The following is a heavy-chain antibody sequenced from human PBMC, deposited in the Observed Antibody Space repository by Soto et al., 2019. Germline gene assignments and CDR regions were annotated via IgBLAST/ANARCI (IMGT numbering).Heavy chain of an antibody. J-gene: IGHJ5*02. CDR3: ARRHLAVAVSTLFDP. D-gene: IGHD2-2*01. Sequence: QVTLKESGPVLVKPTETLTLRCTVSGLSITDSEMGVSWIRQPPGKALEWLAHIDSSGEKSYRTFLKSRLTISKDTSKSQIVLIMTNMDPADTATYYCARRHLAVAVSTLFDPWGQGILVTVSS. CDR2: IDSSGEK. CDR1: GLSITDSEMG. V-gene: IGHV2-26*01.